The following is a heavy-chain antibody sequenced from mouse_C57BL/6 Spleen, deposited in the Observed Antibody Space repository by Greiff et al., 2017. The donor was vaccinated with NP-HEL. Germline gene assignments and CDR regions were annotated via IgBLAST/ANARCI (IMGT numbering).Heavy chain of an antibody. CDR2: IDPSDSYT. Sequence: QVQLQQPGAELVRPGTSVKLSCKASGYTFTSYWMHWVKQRPGQGLEWIGVIDPSDSYTNYNQKFKGKATLTVDTSSSTAYMQLSSLTSEDSAVYYCASYYSNSGYFDVWGTGTTVTVSS. D-gene: IGHD2-5*01. J-gene: IGHJ1*03. CDR1: GYTFTSYW. CDR3: ASYYSNSGYFDV. V-gene: IGHV1-59*01.